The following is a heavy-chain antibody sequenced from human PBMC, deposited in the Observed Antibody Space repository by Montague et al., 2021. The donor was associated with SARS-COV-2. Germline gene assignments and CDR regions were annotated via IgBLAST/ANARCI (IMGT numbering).Heavy chain of an antibody. Sequence: SETLSLTCTVSGGSIRSSSFYRGWIRQPPGKGLEWIGSISSSGYTYYNPSLKSRVTIFVDTSKNQFSLKLSSVTAADTAVYYCARDYDDYLDFWGQGNLVTVSS. V-gene: IGHV4-39*01. D-gene: IGHD4-17*01. CDR2: ISSSGYT. J-gene: IGHJ4*02. CDR1: GGSIRSSSFY. CDR3: ARDYDDYLDF.